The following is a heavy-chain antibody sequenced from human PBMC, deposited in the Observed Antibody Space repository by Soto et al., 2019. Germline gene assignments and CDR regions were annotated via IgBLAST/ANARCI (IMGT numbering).Heavy chain of an antibody. D-gene: IGHD2-2*01. V-gene: IGHV1-3*01. CDR1: GYTFTSYA. CDR2: INAGNGNT. CDR3: ARGWSSTCCLGKWWLDP. Sequence: QVQLVQSGAEVKKPGASVKVSCKASGYTFTSYAMHWVRQAPGQRLEWMGWINAGNGNTTYSQKFQGRVTITRDTSAIRAYMELSSLRAEDTAVYDWARGWSSTCCLGKWWLDPWGQGTLVTVSS. J-gene: IGHJ5*02.